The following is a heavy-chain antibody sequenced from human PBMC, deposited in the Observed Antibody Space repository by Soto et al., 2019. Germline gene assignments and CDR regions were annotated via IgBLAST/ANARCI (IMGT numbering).Heavy chain of an antibody. CDR3: ARMGIFSNGLCSDYFYFVY. Sequence: PSETLSLTCTVSGGSISSYYWSWIRQPPGKGLEWIGYIYYSGSTNYNPSLKSRVTISVDTSKNQFSLKLSSVTATDTAVYYCARMGIFSNGLCSDYFYFVYWGQATMVTVPQ. V-gene: IGHV4-59*08. D-gene: IGHD2-8*01. CDR2: IYYSGST. CDR1: GGSISSYY. J-gene: IGHJ4*02.